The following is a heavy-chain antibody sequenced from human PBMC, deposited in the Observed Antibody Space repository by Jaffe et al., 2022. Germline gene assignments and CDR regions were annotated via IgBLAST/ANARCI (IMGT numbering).Heavy chain of an antibody. J-gene: IGHJ4*02. D-gene: IGHD3-3*01. CDR3: ARDGNRGRDFWSGYYVDY. Sequence: EVQLVESGGGLVKPGGSLRLSCAASGFTFSSYSMNWVRQAPGKGLEWVSSISSSSSYIYYADSVKGRFTISRDNAKNSLYLQMNSLRAEDTAVYYCARDGNRGRDFWSGYYVDYWGQGTLVTVSS. CDR1: GFTFSSYS. CDR2: ISSSSSYI. V-gene: IGHV3-21*01.